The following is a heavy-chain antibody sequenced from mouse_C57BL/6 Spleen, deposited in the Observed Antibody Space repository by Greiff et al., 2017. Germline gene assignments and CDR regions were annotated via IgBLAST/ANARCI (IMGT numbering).Heavy chain of an antibody. Sequence: EVKLQESGPGLVKPSQSLSLTCSVTGYSITSGYYWNWIRQFPGNKLEWMGYISYDGSNNYNPSLKNRISITRDTSKNQFFLKLNSVTTEDTATYYCARDLLGRDYFDYWGQGTTLTVSS. J-gene: IGHJ2*01. V-gene: IGHV3-6*01. D-gene: IGHD6-2*01. CDR3: ARDLLGRDYFDY. CDR1: GYSITSGYY. CDR2: ISYDGSN.